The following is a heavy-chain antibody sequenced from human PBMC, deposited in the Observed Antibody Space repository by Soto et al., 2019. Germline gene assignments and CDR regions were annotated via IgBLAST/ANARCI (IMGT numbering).Heavy chain of an antibody. CDR1: GFTFSSYA. V-gene: IGHV3-30-3*01. D-gene: IGHD6-19*01. J-gene: IGHJ3*02. CDR2: ISYDGSNK. CDR3: AREPEQWLARDDAFDI. Sequence: VQLVESGGGVVQPGRSLRLSCAASGFTFSSYAMHWVRQAPGKGLEWVAVISYDGSNKYYADSVKGRFTISRDNSKNTLYLQMNSLRAEDTAVYYCAREPEQWLARDDAFDIWGQGTMVTVSS.